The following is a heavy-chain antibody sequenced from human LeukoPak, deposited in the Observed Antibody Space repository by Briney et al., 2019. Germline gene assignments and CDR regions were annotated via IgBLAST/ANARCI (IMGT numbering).Heavy chain of an antibody. CDR3: ARVPIAVMEY. CDR2: TYYSGST. J-gene: IGHJ4*02. V-gene: IGHV4-39*01. Sequence: SETLSLTCTVSGGSISSSSYYWGWIRQPPGKGLEWIGSTYYSGSTYYNPSLKSRVTISVDTSKNQFSLKLSSVTAADTAVYYCARVPIAVMEYWGQGTLVTVSS. D-gene: IGHD2-2*01. CDR1: GGSISSSSYY.